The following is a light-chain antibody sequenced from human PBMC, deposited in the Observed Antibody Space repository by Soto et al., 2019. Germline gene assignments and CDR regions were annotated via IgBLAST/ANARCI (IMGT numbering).Light chain of an antibody. CDR1: QSINSY. Sequence: DVQVTQSPSTLSASVGDRVTITCRASQSINSYLAWYQQKPGKAPKLLIYKASSLQSGVPSRFSGSVSGTEFTLTISSLQPDDSATYYCQQYNSDPWTFGQGTKVEVK. CDR2: KAS. V-gene: IGKV1-5*03. CDR3: QQYNSDPWT. J-gene: IGKJ1*01.